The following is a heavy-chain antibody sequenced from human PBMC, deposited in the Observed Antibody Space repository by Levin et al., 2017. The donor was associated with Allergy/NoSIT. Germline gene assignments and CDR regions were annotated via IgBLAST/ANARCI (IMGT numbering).Heavy chain of an antibody. D-gene: IGHD6-19*01. V-gene: IGHV3-30*03. Sequence: LSLTCAASGFTFSSYGMHWVRQAPGKGLEWVAVISYDGSNKYYADSVKGRFTISRDNSKNTLYLQMNSLRAEDTAVYYCATDVSSGWFEPVDYWGQGTLVTVSS. CDR2: ISYDGSNK. J-gene: IGHJ4*02. CDR3: ATDVSSGWFEPVDY. CDR1: GFTFSSYG.